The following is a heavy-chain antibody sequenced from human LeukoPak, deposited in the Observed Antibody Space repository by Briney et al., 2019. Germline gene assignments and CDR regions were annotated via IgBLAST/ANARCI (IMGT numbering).Heavy chain of an antibody. Sequence: PGGSLRLSCAASGFTFSRYDMSWVRQAPGKGLEWVSGISDTGESTYYVDSVKGRFTISRDNSKNTLYLQMNSLRAEDTAVYQCAKERPETTAYFDYWGQGTLVTVSS. CDR2: ISDTGEST. CDR3: AKERPETTAYFDY. D-gene: IGHD4-17*01. V-gene: IGHV3-23*01. J-gene: IGHJ4*02. CDR1: GFTFSRYD.